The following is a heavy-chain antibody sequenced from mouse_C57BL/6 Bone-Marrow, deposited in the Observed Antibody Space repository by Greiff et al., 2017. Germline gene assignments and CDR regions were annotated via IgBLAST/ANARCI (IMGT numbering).Heavy chain of an antibody. CDR3: ARRRGFAC. Sequence: DVKLQESGGDLVKPGGSLKLSCAASGFTFSSYGMSWVRQTPDKRLEWVATISSGGSYTYYPDRVKGRFTISRDHAKNTLYLQMRSLMTGDTAMYYCARRRGFACWGHGSLVTVAA. V-gene: IGHV5-6*02. CDR1: GFTFSSYG. J-gene: IGHJ3*01. CDR2: ISSGGSYT.